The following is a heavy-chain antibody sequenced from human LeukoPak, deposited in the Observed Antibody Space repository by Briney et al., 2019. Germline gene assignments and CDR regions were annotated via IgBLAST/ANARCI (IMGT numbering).Heavy chain of an antibody. CDR3: ARVGDYALKD. V-gene: IGHV4-4*07. CDR2: IYTSGST. CDR1: GGAISSYH. J-gene: IGHJ4*02. Sequence: SETLSLTCTVSGGAISSYHWSWVRQPAGKGLEWIGRIYTSGSTNYNPSLKSRVTMSVDTSKNQFSLNLSSVTAADTAVYYCARVGDYALKDWGQGTLVTVSS. D-gene: IGHD3-16*01.